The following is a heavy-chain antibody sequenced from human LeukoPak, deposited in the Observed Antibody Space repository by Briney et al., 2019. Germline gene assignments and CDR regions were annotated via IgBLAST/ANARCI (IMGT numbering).Heavy chain of an antibody. Sequence: GGSLRLSCAASEFTFSSYAMSWVRQAPGKGLEWVSAISRSGGSTYYADSVKGRFTISRDNFKNTLYLQMNSLRAEDTAVYYCAKGYVSGAFDIWGQGTMVTVSS. CDR1: EFTFSSYA. D-gene: IGHD3-10*01. CDR3: AKGYVSGAFDI. V-gene: IGHV3-23*01. J-gene: IGHJ3*02. CDR2: ISRSGGST.